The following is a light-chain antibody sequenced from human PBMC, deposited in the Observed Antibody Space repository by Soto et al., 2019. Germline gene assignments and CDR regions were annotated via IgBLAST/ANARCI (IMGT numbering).Light chain of an antibody. Sequence: QSALTQPASVSGSPGQSITISCTGTSSDVGRYNYVSWCQQHPGKAPKLMIYDVNNRPSGVSNRFSGSKSGNTASLTISGLQAEDEADYYFSSYTSSSTRVVFGGGTKLTVL. J-gene: IGLJ2*01. V-gene: IGLV2-14*01. CDR2: DVN. CDR1: SSDVGRYNY. CDR3: SSYTSSSTRVV.